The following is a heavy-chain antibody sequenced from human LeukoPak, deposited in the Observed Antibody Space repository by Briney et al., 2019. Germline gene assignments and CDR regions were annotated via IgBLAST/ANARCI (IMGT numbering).Heavy chain of an antibody. V-gene: IGHV4-59*06. CDR3: AREGATTNAFDI. Sequence: SETLSLTCTVSGGSISSYYWSWIRQHPGKGLEWIGYIYYSGSTYYNPSLKSRVTISVDTSKNQFSLKLSSVTAADTAVYYCAREGATTNAFDIWGQGTMVTVSS. CDR2: IYYSGST. D-gene: IGHD1-26*01. J-gene: IGHJ3*02. CDR1: GGSISSYY.